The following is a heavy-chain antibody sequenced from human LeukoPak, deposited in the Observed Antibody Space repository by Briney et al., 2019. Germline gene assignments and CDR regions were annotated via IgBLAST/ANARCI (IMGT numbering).Heavy chain of an antibody. Sequence: PSGTLSLTCTVSGGSISSYYWSWIRQPPGKGLGWIGYIDYCGTTNYNPSLKSRVTISVDTSKNQFSLKLSSVTAADTAVYYCARQGGGFWYFDLWGRGTLVTVSS. CDR2: IDYCGTT. V-gene: IGHV4-59*08. J-gene: IGHJ2*01. CDR1: GGSISSYY. CDR3: ARQGGGFWYFDL. D-gene: IGHD6-25*01.